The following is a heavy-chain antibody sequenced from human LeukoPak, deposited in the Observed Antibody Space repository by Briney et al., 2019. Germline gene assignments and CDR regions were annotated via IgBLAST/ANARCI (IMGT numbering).Heavy chain of an antibody. D-gene: IGHD6-13*01. V-gene: IGHV3-66*03. CDR1: GFTVSSNS. CDR3: AKIGSRWYYYYMDV. J-gene: IGHJ6*03. Sequence: PGGSLRLSCTVSGFTVSSNSMSWVRQAPGKGLEWVSFIYSSVTHYADSVKGRFTISRDNSKNTLYLQMNSLRAEDTAVYYCAKIGSRWYYYYMDVWGKGTTVTISS. CDR2: IYSSVT.